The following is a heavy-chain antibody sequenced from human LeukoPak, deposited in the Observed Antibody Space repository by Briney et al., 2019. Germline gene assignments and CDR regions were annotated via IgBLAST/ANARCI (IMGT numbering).Heavy chain of an antibody. Sequence: PGGSLRLSCAASGFTFSSYWMSWVRQAPGKGLEWVANIKQDGSEKYYVDSVKGRFTISRDNAKNSLYLQMNSLRAEDTAVYYCARDPPLIVGASPLYFDYWGQGTLVTVSS. CDR1: GFTFSSYW. CDR2: IKQDGSEK. J-gene: IGHJ4*02. V-gene: IGHV3-7*01. D-gene: IGHD1-26*01. CDR3: ARDPPLIVGASPLYFDY.